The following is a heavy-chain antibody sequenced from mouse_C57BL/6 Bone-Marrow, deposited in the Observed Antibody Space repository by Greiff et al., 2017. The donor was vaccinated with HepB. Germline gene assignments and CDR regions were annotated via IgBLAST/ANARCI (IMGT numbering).Heavy chain of an antibody. J-gene: IGHJ2*01. CDR2: IHPNSGSK. D-gene: IGHD2-4*01. CDR1: GYTFTSYW. V-gene: IGHV1-64*01. CDR3: TRRGIYDYALYY. Sequence: QVQLQQPGAELVKPGASVKLSCKASGYTFTSYWMHWVKQRPGQGLEWIGMIHPNSGSKNYNEKFKSKATLTVDKSSSTAYIQLSSLTSEDSAVYYCTRRGIYDYALYYWGQGTTLTVSS.